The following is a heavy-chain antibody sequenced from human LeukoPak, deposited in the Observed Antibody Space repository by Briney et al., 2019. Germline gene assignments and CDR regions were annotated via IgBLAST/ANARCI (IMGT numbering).Heavy chain of an antibody. CDR1: RFTFDYYA. V-gene: IGHV3-43*02. CDR2: TSGDGEGT. CDR3: AKDTQSFYDSSGYPYVGDIYFDH. J-gene: IGHJ4*02. Sequence: PGGSLRLSCAASRFTFDYYAMHWVRQVPGKGLEWVSLTSGDGEGTHYADSVKGLFTISRDDSKTSLYLKMESLRTEDTDLYYCAKDTQSFYDSSGYPYVGDIYFDHWGQGTLVSVSS. D-gene: IGHD3-22*01.